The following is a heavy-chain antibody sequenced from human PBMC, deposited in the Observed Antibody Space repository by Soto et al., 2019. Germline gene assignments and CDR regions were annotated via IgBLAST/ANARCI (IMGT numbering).Heavy chain of an antibody. CDR3: ARYGGGYSSSAPIYYYYYGMDV. J-gene: IGHJ6*02. CDR1: GYTFTSYG. CDR2: ISAYNGNT. Sequence: QVKLVQSGAEVKKPGASVKVSCKASGYTFTSYGISWVRQAPGPGLEWMGWISAYNGNTNYAQKLQGRVTMTTDTSTNTASMELRSLRYDDTAVYYCARYGGGYSSSAPIYYYYYGMDVWGQGTTVTV. V-gene: IGHV1-18*04. D-gene: IGHD6-6*01.